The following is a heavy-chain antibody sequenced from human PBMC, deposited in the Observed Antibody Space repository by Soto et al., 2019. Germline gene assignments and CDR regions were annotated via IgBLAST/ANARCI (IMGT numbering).Heavy chain of an antibody. D-gene: IGHD3-10*01. CDR3: ARDPHLYGSGSYIDYYGMDV. Sequence: PSQTLSLTCAISXDSVSSNSAAWNWIRQSPSRGLEWLGRTYYRSKWYNDYAVSVKSRITINPDTSKNQFSLQLNSVTPEDTAAYYCARDPHLYGSGSYIDYYGMDVWGQGTTVTVS. CDR1: XDSVSSNSAA. V-gene: IGHV6-1*01. CDR2: TYYRSKWYN. J-gene: IGHJ6*02.